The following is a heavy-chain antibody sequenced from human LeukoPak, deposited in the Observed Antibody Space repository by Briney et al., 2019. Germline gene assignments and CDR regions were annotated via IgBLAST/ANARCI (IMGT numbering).Heavy chain of an antibody. CDR1: GGSFSGYY. Sequence: SETLSLTCAVYGGSFSGYYWSWIRQPPGKGLEWIGEINHSGSTNYNPSLKSRVTISVDTSKNQFSLKLSSVTAADTAVYYCAGAGELGIVVVPAAKLFDYWGQGTLVTVSS. CDR2: INHSGST. J-gene: IGHJ4*02. V-gene: IGHV4-34*01. D-gene: IGHD2-2*03. CDR3: AGAGELGIVVVPAAKLFDY.